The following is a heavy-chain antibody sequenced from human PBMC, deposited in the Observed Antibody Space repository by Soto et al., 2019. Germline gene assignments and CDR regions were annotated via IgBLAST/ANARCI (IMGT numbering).Heavy chain of an antibody. V-gene: IGHV1-69*01. D-gene: IGHD2-15*01. J-gene: IGHJ6*02. CDR2: IIPIFGTA. Sequence: GASVKVSCKDSGGGFGSCYMSWVRQATGQGLEWMGGIIPIFGTANYAQKFQGRVTITADESTSTAYMELSSLRSEDTGVYYCARATANIDLGYCSGGSCYRVYYYYGMDVWGQGTTVTVSS. CDR1: GGGFGSCY. CDR3: ARATANIDLGYCSGGSCYRVYYYYGMDV.